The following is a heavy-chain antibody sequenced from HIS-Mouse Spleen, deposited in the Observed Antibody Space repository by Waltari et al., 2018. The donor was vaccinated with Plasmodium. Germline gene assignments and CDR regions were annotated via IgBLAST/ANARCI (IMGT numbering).Heavy chain of an antibody. V-gene: IGHV4-34*01. Sequence: QVQLQQWGAGLLKPSETLSLTCAVYGGSFSGYYWSWIRQPPGKGLEWIGEIKHSGRTNYNPSLKSRVTISGDTSKTQFSLKLSSGTAADTAVYYCARVTSSGVYWYFDLWGRGTLVTVSS. D-gene: IGHD3-3*01. CDR2: IKHSGRT. J-gene: IGHJ2*01. CDR3: ARVTSSGVYWYFDL. CDR1: GGSFSGYY.